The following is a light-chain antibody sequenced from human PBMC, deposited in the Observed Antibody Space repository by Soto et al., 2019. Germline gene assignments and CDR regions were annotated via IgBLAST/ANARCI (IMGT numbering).Light chain of an antibody. J-gene: IGKJ2*01. V-gene: IGKV3-20*01. CDR2: GAS. CDR3: QQYSSSPPKHT. Sequence: EIVLTQSPGTLSLSPGERATLSCRASQSVSSSSLAWYQQKPGQAPRLLIYGASSRATGIPDRFSGSGSGTDFTLTISRLEPEDFAVYYCQQYSSSPPKHTFGQGTKLEIK. CDR1: QSVSSSS.